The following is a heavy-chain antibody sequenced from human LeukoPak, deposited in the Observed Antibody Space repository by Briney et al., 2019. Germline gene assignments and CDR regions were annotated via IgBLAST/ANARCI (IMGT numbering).Heavy chain of an antibody. D-gene: IGHD1-26*01. Sequence: ASVKVSCKASGYTFTGYSMHWVRQAPGQGLEWMGSINPNSGGTNYAQKFQGRVTMTRDTSINAAYMELSRLRSDDTAVYYCASERSEGPSGPLDYWGQGTLVTVSS. V-gene: IGHV1-2*02. CDR3: ASERSEGPSGPLDY. CDR2: INPNSGGT. CDR1: GYTFTGYS. J-gene: IGHJ4*02.